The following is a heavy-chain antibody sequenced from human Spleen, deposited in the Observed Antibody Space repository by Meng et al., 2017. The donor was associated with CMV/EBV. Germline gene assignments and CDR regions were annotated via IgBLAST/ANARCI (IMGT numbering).Heavy chain of an antibody. J-gene: IGHJ4*02. CDR1: GFTVSSNH. CDR2: IYSGGST. V-gene: IGHV3-53*01. D-gene: IGHD2-21*01. CDR3: AKGLAY. Sequence: GGSLRLSCAASGFTVSSNHMNWVRQAPGKGLEWVSVIYSGGSTNYADSVKGRFTISRDNSKNTVYLQMNSLRAEDTAVYYCAKGLAYWGQGTLVTVSS.